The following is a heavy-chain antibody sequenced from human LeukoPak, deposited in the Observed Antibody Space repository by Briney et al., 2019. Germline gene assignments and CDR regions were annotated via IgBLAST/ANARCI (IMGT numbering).Heavy chain of an antibody. CDR1: GFTFSNYW. V-gene: IGHV3-7*01. J-gene: IGHJ4*02. Sequence: GGSLRLSCAASGFTFSNYWIGWVRQAPGKRLEWVANMNIDGSEKYCADPVKGRFSISRDNARNSVYLQMASLRVEDTAVYYCARDPVEWELLLDYWGQGTLVTVSS. CDR2: MNIDGSEK. D-gene: IGHD1-26*01. CDR3: ARDPVEWELLLDY.